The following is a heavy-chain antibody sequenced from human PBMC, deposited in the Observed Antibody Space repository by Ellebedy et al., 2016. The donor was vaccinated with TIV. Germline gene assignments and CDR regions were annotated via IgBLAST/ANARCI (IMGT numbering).Heavy chain of an antibody. D-gene: IGHD4-17*01. CDR1: GFTVSSNY. J-gene: IGHJ4*02. V-gene: IGHV3-53*01. CDR2: IYSGGST. Sequence: PGGSLRLSCAASGFTVSSNYMNWVRQAPGKGLEWVSVIYSGGSTYYADSVKGRFTISRDNSKNTLYLQMTSLRAEDTAVYYCARSGGYYGDYGFDYWGQGTLVTVSS. CDR3: ARSGGYYGDYGFDY.